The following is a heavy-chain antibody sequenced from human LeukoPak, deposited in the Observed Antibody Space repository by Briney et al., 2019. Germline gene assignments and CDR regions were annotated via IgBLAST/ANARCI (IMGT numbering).Heavy chain of an antibody. D-gene: IGHD6-6*01. J-gene: IGHJ4*02. Sequence: GGSLRLSCAASGFTFSSYGMHWVRQAPGKGLEWVAVIWYDGSNKYYADSVKGRFTISRDNAKNSLYLQMNSLRAEDTAVYYCARASSSSDDYWGQGTLVTVSS. V-gene: IGHV3-33*01. CDR2: IWYDGSNK. CDR3: ARASSSSDDY. CDR1: GFTFSSYG.